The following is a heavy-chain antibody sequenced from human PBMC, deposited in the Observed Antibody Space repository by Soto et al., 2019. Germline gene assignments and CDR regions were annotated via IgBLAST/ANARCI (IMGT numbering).Heavy chain of an antibody. J-gene: IGHJ4*02. Sequence: SQTLSLTCAISGDSVSSNIVTWDWIRQSPSRGLEWLGRTYYRSQWFNDYAVSVKSRMTINADTSKNQFSLQLNYVTPEDTAVYYCARLIGTPWFVGWGQGTPVTVSS. CDR3: ARLIGTPWFVG. CDR2: TYYRSQWFN. D-gene: IGHD3-9*01. V-gene: IGHV6-1*01. CDR1: GDSVSSNIVT.